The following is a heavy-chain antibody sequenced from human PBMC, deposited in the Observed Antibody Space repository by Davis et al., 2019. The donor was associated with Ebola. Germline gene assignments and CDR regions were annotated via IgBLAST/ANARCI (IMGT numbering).Heavy chain of an antibody. CDR2: INAGNGNT. CDR1: GYTFTSYY. D-gene: IGHD6-25*01. J-gene: IGHJ6*02. V-gene: IGHV1-3*01. CDR3: ARSLAIAAGMDV. Sequence: ASVKVSCKASGYTFTSYYMHWVRQAPGQRLEWMGWINAGNGNTKYSQKFQGRVTITRDTSISTAYMELSRLRSDDTAVYYCARSLAIAAGMDVWGQGTTVTVSS.